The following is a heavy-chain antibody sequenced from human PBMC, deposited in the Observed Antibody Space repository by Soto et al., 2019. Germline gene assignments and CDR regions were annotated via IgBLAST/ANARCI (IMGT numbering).Heavy chain of an antibody. CDR3: ARDLNGDFWSGYYPLLYYYYGMDV. CDR1: GYSISSGYY. J-gene: IGHJ6*02. D-gene: IGHD3-3*01. V-gene: IGHV4-38-2*02. CDR2: IYHSGST. Sequence: PSETLSLTCAVSGYSISSGYYWGWIRQPPGKGLEWIGSIYHSGSTYYNPSLKSRVTISVDTSKNQFSLKLSSVTAADTAVYYCARDLNGDFWSGYYPLLYYYYGMDVWGQGTTVTVSS.